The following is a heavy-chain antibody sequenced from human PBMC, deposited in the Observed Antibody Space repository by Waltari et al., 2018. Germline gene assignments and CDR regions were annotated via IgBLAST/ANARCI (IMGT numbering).Heavy chain of an antibody. CDR2: IYYSGST. D-gene: IGHD5-18*01. CDR1: GGSISSSSYY. J-gene: IGHJ4*02. Sequence: QLQLQESGPGLVKPSETLSLTCTVSGGSISSSSYYWGWIRQPPGKGLEWLGSIYYSGSTYYNPSLKIRVTISVDTSKNQFSLKLSSVTAADTAVYYCARGGYSTPIDYWGQGTLVTVSS. V-gene: IGHV4-39*07. CDR3: ARGGYSTPIDY.